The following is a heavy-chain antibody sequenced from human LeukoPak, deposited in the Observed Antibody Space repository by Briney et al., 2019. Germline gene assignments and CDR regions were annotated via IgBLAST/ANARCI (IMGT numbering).Heavy chain of an antibody. J-gene: IGHJ5*02. CDR2: ISGSGGST. CDR1: GFTFSSYA. D-gene: IGHD6-13*01. Sequence: GGSLRLSCAASGFTFSSYAMSWVRQAPGKGLEWVSAISGSGGSTYYADSVKGRFTISRDNSKNTLYLQMNSLRAEDTAVYYCAKGTTIAAAGDIWFDPWGQGTLVTVSS. V-gene: IGHV3-23*01. CDR3: AKGTTIAAAGDIWFDP.